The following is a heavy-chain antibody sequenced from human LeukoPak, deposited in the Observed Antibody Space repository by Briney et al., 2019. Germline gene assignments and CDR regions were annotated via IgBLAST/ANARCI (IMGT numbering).Heavy chain of an antibody. CDR3: ARPVEMATSPFDY. J-gene: IGHJ4*02. CDR2: IYPDDSDT. CDR1: GYSFTNYW. D-gene: IGHD5-24*01. Sequence: GESLKISCKGSGYSFTNYWIAWVRQMPGKGLEWMGIIYPDDSDTRYSPSFQGQVTISADKSIATADLQWSSLKASDTAMYYCARPVEMATSPFDYWGQGTLVTVSS. V-gene: IGHV5-51*01.